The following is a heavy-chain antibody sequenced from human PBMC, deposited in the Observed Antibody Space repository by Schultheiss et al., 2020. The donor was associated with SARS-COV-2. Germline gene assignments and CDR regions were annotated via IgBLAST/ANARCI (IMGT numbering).Heavy chain of an antibody. CDR2: IYYSGST. CDR3: ARALKPYKVHDAFDI. D-gene: IGHD5-24*01. CDR1: GGSISSGGYY. J-gene: IGHJ3*02. Sequence: SETLSLTCTVSGGSISSGGYYWSWIRQHPGKGLEWIGYIYYSGSTYYNPSLKSRVTISVDTSKNQFSLKLSSVTAADTAVYYCARALKPYKVHDAFDIWGQGTMVTVSS. V-gene: IGHV4-31*03.